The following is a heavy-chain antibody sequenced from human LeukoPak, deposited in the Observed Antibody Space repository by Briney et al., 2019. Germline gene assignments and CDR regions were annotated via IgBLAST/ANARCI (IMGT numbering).Heavy chain of an antibody. CDR3: ASCSGFGELSYYYYYMDV. CDR1: GYTFTGYY. D-gene: IGHD3-10*01. Sequence: ASVKVSCKASGYTFTGYYMHWVRQAPGQGLEWMGWINPNGGGTNYAQKFQGRVTMTRDTSISTAYMELSRLRSDDTAVYYCASCSGFGELSYYYYYMDVWGKGTTVTVSS. CDR2: INPNGGGT. J-gene: IGHJ6*03. V-gene: IGHV1-2*02.